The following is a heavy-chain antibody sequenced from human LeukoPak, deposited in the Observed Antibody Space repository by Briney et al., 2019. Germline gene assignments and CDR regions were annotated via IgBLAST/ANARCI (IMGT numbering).Heavy chain of an antibody. CDR2: INPNSGGT. CDR1: GYTFTGYY. J-gene: IGHJ4*02. Sequence: ASVKVSCKASGYTFTGYYMHWVRQAPGQGLEWMGRINPNSGGTNYAQKFQGRVTMTRDTSIGTAYMELSRLRSDDTAVYYCARESGRGYGYDYWGQGTLVTVSS. D-gene: IGHD5-18*01. V-gene: IGHV1-2*06. CDR3: ARESGRGYGYDY.